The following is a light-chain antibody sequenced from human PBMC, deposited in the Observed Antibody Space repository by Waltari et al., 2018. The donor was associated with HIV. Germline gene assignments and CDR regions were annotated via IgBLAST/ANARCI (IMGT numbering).Light chain of an antibody. Sequence: QSVLTQPPAASGTPGQRVTISCSGSSSNIGSNYVYWYQHLPGTAPKLLIYRNNQRPSGVPDRSSGSKSGTSASLAISGLRAEDEADYYCAAWDDSLRGFYVFGTGTKVTVL. CDR1: SSNIGSNY. V-gene: IGLV1-47*01. CDR3: AAWDDSLRGFYV. CDR2: RNN. J-gene: IGLJ1*01.